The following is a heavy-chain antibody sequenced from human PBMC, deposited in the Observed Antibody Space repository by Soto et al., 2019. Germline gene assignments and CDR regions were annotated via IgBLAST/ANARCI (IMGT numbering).Heavy chain of an antibody. J-gene: IGHJ4*02. CDR1: EVSLRHWG. CDR2: IIPIFGTA. D-gene: IGHD3-22*01. Sequence: SVQVSCHTSEVSLRHWGVVYVRQDQGQGLEWMGGIIPIFGTANYAQKFQGRVTITADESTSPAYMELSSLRSEDTAVYYCARDTTYYYDSSGIAGFDYWGQGTLANFS. V-gene: IGHV1-69*01. CDR3: ARDTTYYYDSSGIAGFDY.